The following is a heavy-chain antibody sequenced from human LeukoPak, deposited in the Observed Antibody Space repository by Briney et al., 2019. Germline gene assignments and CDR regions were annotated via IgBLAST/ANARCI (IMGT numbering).Heavy chain of an antibody. J-gene: IGHJ6*03. D-gene: IGHD5-12*01. CDR1: GFTFSSYG. CDR2: IMQDGSEK. CDR3: ARDNSGYDASYNYYYYMDV. V-gene: IGHV3-7*01. Sequence: GSLRLSCAASGFTFSSYGMHWVRQAPGKGLEWVANIMQDGSEKSYVDSVKGRFIISRDNAKKSLYLQMNSLRAEDTAVYYCARDNSGYDASYNYYYYMDVWGKGTTVTISS.